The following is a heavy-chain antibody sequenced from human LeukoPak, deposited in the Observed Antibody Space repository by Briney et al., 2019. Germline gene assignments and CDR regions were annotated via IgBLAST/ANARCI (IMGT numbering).Heavy chain of an antibody. D-gene: IGHD6-6*01. V-gene: IGHV3-53*04. J-gene: IGHJ3*02. Sequence: GGSLRLSCAASGFTVTTNYMSWVRQAPGKGLEWVSVIYSDDTTYYADFVKGRFTISRHNSRNTVFLQMNSLRPEDTAVYYCARVSEHSTSSHTFDIWGQGTMVTVSS. CDR2: IYSDDTT. CDR1: GFTVTTNY. CDR3: ARVSEHSTSSHTFDI.